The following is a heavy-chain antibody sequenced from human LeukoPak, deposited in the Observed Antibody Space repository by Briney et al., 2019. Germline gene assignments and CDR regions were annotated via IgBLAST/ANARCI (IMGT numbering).Heavy chain of an antibody. D-gene: IGHD6-13*01. CDR1: GYTFTGYY. V-gene: IGHV1-2*02. J-gene: IGHJ6*03. Sequence: RASVKASYKASGYTFTGYYMHWVRQAPGRGLEWMGWINPNSGGTNYAQKFQGRVTMTRDTSISTAYMELSRLRSDDTAVYYCARVPGGRAAAGTVIYYMDVWGKGTTVTVSS. CDR3: ARVPGGRAAAGTVIYYMDV. CDR2: INPNSGGT.